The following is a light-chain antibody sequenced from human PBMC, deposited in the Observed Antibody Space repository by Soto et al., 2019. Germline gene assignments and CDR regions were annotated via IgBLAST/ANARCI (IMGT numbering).Light chain of an antibody. CDR2: SND. V-gene: IGLV1-44*01. J-gene: IGLJ1*01. CDR3: GGWDESLKVFG. CDR1: SSNIGSNT. Sequence: QSVLTQPPSTSGTPGQRVSMSCSGSSSNIGSNTVNWYQQLPGTAPKLLIYSNDQRPSGVPDRFSGSKSGTSASLAINGLQSEDEAHYYCGGWDESLKVFGFGTGTKLTVL.